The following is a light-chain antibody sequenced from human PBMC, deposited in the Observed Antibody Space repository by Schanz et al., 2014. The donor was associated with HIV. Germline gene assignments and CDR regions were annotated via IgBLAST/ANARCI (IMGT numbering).Light chain of an antibody. CDR3: ATWVDSLNGWV. Sequence: QSVLTQPPSLSGAPGQWVTVSCSGGSSNIGAGFDVHWYQQLPGTAPKLLIYGDNSRPSGVPDRFSGSKSGTSASLAISGLQSQDEADYYCATWVDSLNGWVFGGGTKVTVL. V-gene: IGLV1-40*01. CDR1: SSNIGAGFD. CDR2: GDN. J-gene: IGLJ3*02.